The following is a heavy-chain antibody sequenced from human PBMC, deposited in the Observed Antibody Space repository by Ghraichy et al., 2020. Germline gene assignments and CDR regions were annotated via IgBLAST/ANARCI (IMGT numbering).Heavy chain of an antibody. CDR3: ARETLQWYFYY. CDR2: IYYRGNT. Sequence: SETLSLTCTVSGGSIASHYWSWIRQSPGKGLEWIGYIYYRGNTNYNPSLKSRVTMSIDTSKSQFSLRLTSPTAADTAVYYCARETLQWYFYYWGQGALVIVPS. CDR1: GGSIASHY. V-gene: IGHV4-59*11. D-gene: IGHD4-11*01. J-gene: IGHJ4*02.